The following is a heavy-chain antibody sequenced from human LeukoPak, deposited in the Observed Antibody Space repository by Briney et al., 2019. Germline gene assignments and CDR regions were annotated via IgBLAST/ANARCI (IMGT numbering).Heavy chain of an antibody. V-gene: IGHV1-69*04. J-gene: IGHJ4*02. CDR1: RGLSNTSA. CDR3: STTDDGGGYQWGDFFDF. Sequence: SSKPSRGLSNTSAISWVPQARSPGLECMGRIIPNLGTAIRAPTSQERVALTAEKSTNTAYLVLISLASDDAAVYYCSTTDDGGGYQWGDFFDFWGQGTLVTVSS. D-gene: IGHD3-22*01. CDR2: IIPNLGTA.